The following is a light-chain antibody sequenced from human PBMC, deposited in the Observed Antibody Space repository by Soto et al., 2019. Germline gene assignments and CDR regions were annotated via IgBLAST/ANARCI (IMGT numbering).Light chain of an antibody. V-gene: IGKV1-33*01. J-gene: IGKJ2*03. CDR1: QAINND. Sequence: DIQMTQSPSSLSASVGDRVTITCQASQAINNDLNWYQQKPGQPPKLLIYGASILETGVPSRFSGSGSGKHFTITISSLQHEDIATYYCQQYDNVPSFGQGTQLELK. CDR3: QQYDNVPS. CDR2: GAS.